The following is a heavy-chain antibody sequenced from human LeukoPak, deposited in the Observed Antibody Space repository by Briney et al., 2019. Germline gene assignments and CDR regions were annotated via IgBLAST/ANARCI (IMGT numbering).Heavy chain of an antibody. CDR1: GFTFSSYS. J-gene: IGHJ4*02. Sequence: GGSLRLSCAASGFTFSSYSMNWVRQAPGKGLEWASSISSSSSYIYYADSVKGRFTISRDNAKNSLYLQMNSLRAEDTAVYYCARCIAAAGNDYWGQGTLVTVSS. CDR3: ARCIAAAGNDY. D-gene: IGHD6-13*01. CDR2: ISSSSSYI. V-gene: IGHV3-21*01.